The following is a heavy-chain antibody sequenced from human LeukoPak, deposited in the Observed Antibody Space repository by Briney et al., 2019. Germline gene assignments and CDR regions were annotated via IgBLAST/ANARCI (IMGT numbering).Heavy chain of an antibody. CDR2: TYYRSKWYN. J-gene: IGHJ2*01. D-gene: IGHD2-21*01. CDR1: GDSVSSNSAT. V-gene: IGHV6-1*01. Sequence: SQTLSLTCAISGDSVSSNSATWNWIRLSPSRGLEWLGRTYYRSKWYNDYAVSMKSRITINPDTSKNQFSLQLNSVTPEDTAVYYCARDLVAGHWYFDLWGRGTLVAVSS. CDR3: ARDLVAGHWYFDL.